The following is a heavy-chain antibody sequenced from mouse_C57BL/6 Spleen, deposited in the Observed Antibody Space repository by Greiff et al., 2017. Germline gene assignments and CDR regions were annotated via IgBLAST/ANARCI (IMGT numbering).Heavy chain of an antibody. CDR2: INPNNGGT. V-gene: IGHV1-18*01. CDR1: GYTFTDYN. CDR3: ARGRLDSSGYYFDY. J-gene: IGHJ2*01. D-gene: IGHD3-2*02. Sequence: EVQLQQSGPELVKPGASVKIPCKASGYTFTDYNMDWVKQSHGKSLEWIGDINPNNGGTIYNQKFKGKVTLTVDKSSSTAYMELRSLTSEDTAVYYCARGRLDSSGYYFDYWGQGTTLTVSS.